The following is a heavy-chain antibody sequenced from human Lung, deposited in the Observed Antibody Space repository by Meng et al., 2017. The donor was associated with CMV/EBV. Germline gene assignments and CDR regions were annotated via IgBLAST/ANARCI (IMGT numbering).Heavy chain of an antibody. Sequence: GEXXTISCAASGFTFSGYWMTWVRQAPGKGLEWVANIKQDGSEKYYGDSVKGRFTMSRDNAKNSVYLQMNSLRAADTAVYYCPRYRDITVACSSGRLYYFNYXGQGXLVTVSS. J-gene: IGHJ4*02. CDR1: GFTFSGYW. CDR2: IKQDGSEK. D-gene: IGHD6-19*01. CDR3: PRYRDITVACSSGRLYYFNY. V-gene: IGHV3-7*01.